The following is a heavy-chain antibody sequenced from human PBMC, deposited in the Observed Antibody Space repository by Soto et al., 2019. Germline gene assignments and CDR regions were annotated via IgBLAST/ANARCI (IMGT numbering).Heavy chain of an antibody. Sequence: VSLRLSCSGSGFTFSSYKINWVRQAPGKGLEWVSSIGSSDIYTYYADSLKGRLIISRDNANNSVYLQINSLRAEDTAVYYCARDQVGMDVWGQGTPVTVSS. CDR1: GFTFSSYK. V-gene: IGHV3-21*01. CDR2: IGSSDIYT. J-gene: IGHJ6*02. CDR3: ARDQVGMDV.